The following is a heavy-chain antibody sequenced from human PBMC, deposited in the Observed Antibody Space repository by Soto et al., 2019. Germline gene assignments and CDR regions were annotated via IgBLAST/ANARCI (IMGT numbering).Heavy chain of an antibody. Sequence: QMQLVQSGPEVKKPGTSVKVSCKASGLTFTSSAVQWVRQARGQRLEWIGWIVVGSGNTNYAQKFQGRVTITRDMSTSTAYMELSSLRSEDTAVYYCAVFSDPGGSGSYIYFDYWGQGTLVTVSS. J-gene: IGHJ4*02. V-gene: IGHV1-58*01. CDR1: GLTFTSSA. D-gene: IGHD3-10*01. CDR2: IVVGSGNT. CDR3: AVFSDPGGSGSYIYFDY.